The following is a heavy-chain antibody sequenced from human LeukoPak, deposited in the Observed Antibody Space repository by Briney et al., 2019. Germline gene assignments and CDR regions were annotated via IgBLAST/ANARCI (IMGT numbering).Heavy chain of an antibody. Sequence: ASVTVSFTASAYTFTIYGISWVRQAPGQGLEWMGWISAYNGNTNYAQKLQGRVTMTTDTSTSTAYMELRSLRSDDTAVYYCARVNGCSGGSCGWFDPWGQGTLVTVSS. V-gene: IGHV1-18*01. J-gene: IGHJ5*02. CDR3: ARVNGCSGGSCGWFDP. CDR2: ISAYNGNT. D-gene: IGHD2-15*01. CDR1: AYTFTIYG.